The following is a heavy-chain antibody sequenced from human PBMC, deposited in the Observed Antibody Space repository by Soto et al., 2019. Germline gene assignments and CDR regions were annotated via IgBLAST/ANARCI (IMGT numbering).Heavy chain of an antibody. J-gene: IGHJ4*02. CDR2: IYYSGST. CDR3: ASSGSYSPQHLDY. V-gene: IGHV4-59*01. D-gene: IGHD1-26*01. CDR1: GGSISSYY. Sequence: PSETLSLTCTVSGGSISSYYWSWIRQPPGKGLEWIGYIYYSGSTNYNPSLKSRVTISVDTSKNQFSLKLSSVTAADTAVYYCASSGSYSPQHLDYWGQGTLVTVS.